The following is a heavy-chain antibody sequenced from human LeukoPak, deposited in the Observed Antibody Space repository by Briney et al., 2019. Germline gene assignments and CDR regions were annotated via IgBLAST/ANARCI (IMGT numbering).Heavy chain of an antibody. CDR2: IIPILGIA. D-gene: IGHD3-16*02. CDR1: GGTFSSYA. Sequence: SVKVSCKASGGTFSSYAISWVRQAPGQGLEWMGRIIPILGIANYAQKFQGRVTITADKSTSTAYMELSSLRSEDTAVYYCARDIQRLGELSPLDYWGQGTLVTVSS. V-gene: IGHV1-69*04. J-gene: IGHJ4*02. CDR3: ARDIQRLGELSPLDY.